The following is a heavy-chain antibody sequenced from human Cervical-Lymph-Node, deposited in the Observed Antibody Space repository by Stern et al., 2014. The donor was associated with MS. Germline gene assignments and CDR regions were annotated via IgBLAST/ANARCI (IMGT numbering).Heavy chain of an antibody. CDR3: AKNRIAVDS. J-gene: IGHJ4*02. D-gene: IGHD6-13*01. V-gene: IGHV3-23*04. CDR2: ISGSGGGT. Sequence: EVHLVESGGGLVQRGGSLRLSCVASGFTFSSYAMSWVRQAPGKGLEWVSEISGSGGGTYYADSVKGRFTISRDNSKNTLYLQMNSLRAEDTAVYYCAKNRIAVDSWGQGTLVTVSS. CDR1: GFTFSSYA.